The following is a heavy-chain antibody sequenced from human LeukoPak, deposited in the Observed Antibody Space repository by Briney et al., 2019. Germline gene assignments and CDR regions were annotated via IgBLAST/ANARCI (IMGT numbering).Heavy chain of an antibody. CDR1: GWSFSSYY. Sequence: PSETLSLTCAVYGWSFSSYYWSWIRQPPGKGLEWMGSINYCGNTYYNASLLSEVSISIATSKNQFSLRLTSVLAADTAVYYWARQTGSGPFILPGGQGTLVTVSS. CDR2: INYCGNT. D-gene: IGHD3/OR15-3a*01. CDR3: ARQTGSGPFILP. J-gene: IGHJ4*02. V-gene: IGHV4-34*01.